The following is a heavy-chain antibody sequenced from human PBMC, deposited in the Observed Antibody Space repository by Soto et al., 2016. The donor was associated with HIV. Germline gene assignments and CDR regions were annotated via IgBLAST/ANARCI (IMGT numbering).Heavy chain of an antibody. CDR3: ARYGSGSYFWY. V-gene: IGHV4-59*01. Sequence: VQLQESGPGLVKPSETLSLTCTVSGGSISSYYWSWIRQPPGKGLEWIGYIYYSGSTNYNPSLKSRVTISVDTSKNQFSLKLTSVTAADTAVYYCARYGSGSYFWYWGQGALVAVSS. J-gene: IGHJ4*02. CDR2: IYYSGST. CDR1: GGSISSYY. D-gene: IGHD3-10*01.